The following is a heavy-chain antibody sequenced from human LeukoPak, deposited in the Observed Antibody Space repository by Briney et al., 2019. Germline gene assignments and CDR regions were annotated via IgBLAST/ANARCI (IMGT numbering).Heavy chain of an antibody. D-gene: IGHD3-3*01. V-gene: IGHV3-23*01. CDR3: ARGRGGYYRSYNWFDP. CDR2: ISGSGGST. Sequence: PGGSLRLSCAASGFTFSSYAMSWVRQAPGKGLEWVSAISGSGGSTYYADSVKGRFTISRDNSKNTLYLQMNSLRAEDTAVYYCARGRGGYYRSYNWFDPWGQGTLVTVSS. J-gene: IGHJ5*02. CDR1: GFTFSSYA.